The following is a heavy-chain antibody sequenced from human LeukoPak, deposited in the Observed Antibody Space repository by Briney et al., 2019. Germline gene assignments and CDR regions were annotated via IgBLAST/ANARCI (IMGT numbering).Heavy chain of an antibody. Sequence: PGASVKVSCKASGYTFTSYDINWVRQATGQGLEWMGWMNPNSGNIGYAQKFQGRVTMTRNTSISTAYMELSSLRSEDTAVYYCARAKREVITTTYYFDYWGQGTLVTVSS. CDR3: ARAKREVITTTYYFDY. CDR2: MNPNSGNI. V-gene: IGHV1-8*01. D-gene: IGHD3-22*01. J-gene: IGHJ4*02. CDR1: GYTFTSYD.